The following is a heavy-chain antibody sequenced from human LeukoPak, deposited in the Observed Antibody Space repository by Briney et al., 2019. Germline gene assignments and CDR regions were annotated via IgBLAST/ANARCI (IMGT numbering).Heavy chain of an antibody. CDR3: ARSFLTGYPFDY. V-gene: IGHV4-30-4*01. D-gene: IGHD3-9*01. CDR1: AGSISSGDYY. CDR2: IYYSGST. J-gene: IGHJ4*02. Sequence: PSQTLSLTCTVSAGSISSGDYYRSWIRQPPGKGLEWIWYIYYSGSTYYNPSLKSRVTISVDTSKKQFSLKLSSVTAADTAVYYCARSFLTGYPFDYWGQGTLVTVSS.